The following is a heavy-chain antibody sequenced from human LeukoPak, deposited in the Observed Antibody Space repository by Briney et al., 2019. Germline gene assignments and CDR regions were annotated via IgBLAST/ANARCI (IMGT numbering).Heavy chain of an antibody. V-gene: IGHV1-46*01. Sequence: ASVKVSCKASGYTFTSYYMHWVRQAPGQGLEWMGIINPSGGSTSYAQKFQGRVTMTRDTSTSTVYMELSSLRSEDTAVYYCARDLSGSDPWGWRVVISRHSCFDYWGQGTLVTVSS. D-gene: IGHD2-21*01. J-gene: IGHJ4*02. CDR3: ARDLSGSDPWGWRVVISRHSCFDY. CDR2: INPSGGST. CDR1: GYTFTSYY.